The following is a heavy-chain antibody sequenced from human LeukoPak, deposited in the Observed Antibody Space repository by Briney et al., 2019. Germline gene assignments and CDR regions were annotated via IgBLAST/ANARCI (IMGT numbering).Heavy chain of an antibody. V-gene: IGHV1-2*02. Sequence: ASVKVSCKASGYTFTGYYMDWVRQAPGQGLEWMGWINPNSGGTNYAQKFQGRVTMTRDTSISTACMELSRLRSDDTAVYYCATVPDTAIEVDYWGQGTLVTVSS. CDR1: GYTFTGYY. CDR3: ATVPDTAIEVDY. CDR2: INPNSGGT. D-gene: IGHD5-18*01. J-gene: IGHJ4*02.